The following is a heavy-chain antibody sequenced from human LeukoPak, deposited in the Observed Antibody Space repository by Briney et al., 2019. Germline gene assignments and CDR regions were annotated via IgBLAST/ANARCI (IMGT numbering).Heavy chain of an antibody. J-gene: IGHJ4*02. CDR3: ARGAPSSGCSSSWFDY. CDR1: GYTFTGYY. CDR2: INPNSGGT. V-gene: IGHV1-2*02. D-gene: IGHD6-13*01. Sequence: ASVKVSCEASGYTFTGYYMHWVRQAPGQGLEWMGWINPNSGGTNYAQKFQGRVTMTRDTSISTAYMDLSRLRSDDTAVYYCARGAPSSGCSSSWFDYWGQGTLVTVSS.